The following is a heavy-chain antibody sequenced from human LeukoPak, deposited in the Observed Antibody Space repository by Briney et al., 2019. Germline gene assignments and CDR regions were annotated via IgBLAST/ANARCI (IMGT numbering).Heavy chain of an antibody. Sequence: GGSLRLSCAASGFTFSSYGMHWVRQAPGKGLEWVAYISYDGIYKNYTDSVKGRFTIARDNSKTTLYLQMISLRPEDSAAYFCAKDRSTGWYAGFDFWGQGTLVTVSS. CDR2: ISYDGIYK. CDR3: AKDRSTGWYAGFDF. D-gene: IGHD6-19*01. J-gene: IGHJ5*01. CDR1: GFTFSSYG. V-gene: IGHV3-30*18.